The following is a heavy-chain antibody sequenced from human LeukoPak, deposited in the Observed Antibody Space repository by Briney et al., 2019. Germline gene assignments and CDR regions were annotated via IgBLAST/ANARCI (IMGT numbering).Heavy chain of an antibody. CDR1: GFTFDDYG. CDR2: INWNGGST. Sequence: GSLRLSCAASGFTFDDYGMSWVRQAPGKGLEWVSGINWNGGSTGYADSVRGRFTISRDNSKNTLYLQMNSLRAEDTAVYYCAKDGSSGYYLTGNWFDPWGQGTLVTVSS. CDR3: AKDGSSGYYLTGNWFDP. D-gene: IGHD3-22*01. J-gene: IGHJ5*02. V-gene: IGHV3-20*04.